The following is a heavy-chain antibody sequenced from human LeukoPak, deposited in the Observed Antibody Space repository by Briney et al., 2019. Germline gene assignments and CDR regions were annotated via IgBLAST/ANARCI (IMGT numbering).Heavy chain of an antibody. CDR3: ARVRIAAAGFDP. CDR2: INPNSGGT. V-gene: IGHV1-2*02. Sequence: ASVKVSCKASGYTFTCYYMHWVRQAPGQGREWMGWINPNSGGTNYAQKFQGRVTMTRDTSISTAYMELSRLRSDDTAVYYCARVRIAAAGFDPWGQGTLVTVSS. J-gene: IGHJ5*02. CDR1: GYTFTCYY. D-gene: IGHD6-13*01.